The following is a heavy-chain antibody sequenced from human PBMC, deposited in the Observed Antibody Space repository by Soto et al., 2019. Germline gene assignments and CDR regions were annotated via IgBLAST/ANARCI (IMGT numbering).Heavy chain of an antibody. D-gene: IGHD3-3*01. V-gene: IGHV3-74*01. CDR1: GFTFSIYW. CDR3: ARDRYRDFWCGPPQHYMDV. CDR2: INSDGSST. J-gene: IGHJ6*03. Sequence: PGGSLRLSCAASGFTFSIYWMHWVRQAPGKGLVWVSRINSDGSSTSYADSVKGRFTISRDNAKNTLYLQMNSLRAEDTAVYYCARDRYRDFWCGPPQHYMDVWGKGTTVTVSS.